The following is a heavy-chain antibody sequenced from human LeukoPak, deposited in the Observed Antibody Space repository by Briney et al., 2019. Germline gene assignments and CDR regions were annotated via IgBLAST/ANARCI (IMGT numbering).Heavy chain of an antibody. CDR3: AWDKRGVPAANDH. D-gene: IGHD2-2*01. J-gene: IGHJ4*02. V-gene: IGHV4-30-4*08. CDR1: GGSISSGDYY. Sequence: SETLSLTCTVSGGSISSGDYYWSWIRQPPGKGLEWIGYIYYSGSTYYNPSLKSRVTISVDTSKNQFSLKLSSVTAADTAVYYCAWDKRGVPAANDHWGQGTLVTVSS. CDR2: IYYSGST.